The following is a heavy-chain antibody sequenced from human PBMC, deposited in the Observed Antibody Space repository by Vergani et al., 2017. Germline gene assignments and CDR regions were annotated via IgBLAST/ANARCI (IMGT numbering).Heavy chain of an antibody. J-gene: IGHJ6*02. CDR3: ARQYCGGDCYRPDYYYYGMDV. CDR2: ISYSGST. Sequence: QLQESGPGLVKASQTLSLTCSVSGAYVGSGGYYWTWVRQAPGKGLEWIGTISYSGSTYYNPSLKSRVTISVDTSKNQFSLKLSSVTAADTAVYYCARQYCGGDCYRPDYYYYGMDVWGQGTTVTVSS. CDR1: GAYVGSGGYY. D-gene: IGHD2-21*02. V-gene: IGHV4-39*01.